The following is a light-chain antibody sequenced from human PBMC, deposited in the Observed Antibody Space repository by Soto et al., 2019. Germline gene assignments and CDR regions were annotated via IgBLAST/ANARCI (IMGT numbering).Light chain of an antibody. CDR2: AAS. CDR3: QQSYSTPIT. V-gene: IGKV1-8*01. Sequence: AIRITQTPSSLSASKVDRVTITCRASQGISSYLAWYQQKPGKAPKLLIYAASSLQSGVPSRFSGSGSGTDFTLTISSLQPEDFATYDCQQSYSTPITFGQGTRLEIK. J-gene: IGKJ5*01. CDR1: QGISSY.